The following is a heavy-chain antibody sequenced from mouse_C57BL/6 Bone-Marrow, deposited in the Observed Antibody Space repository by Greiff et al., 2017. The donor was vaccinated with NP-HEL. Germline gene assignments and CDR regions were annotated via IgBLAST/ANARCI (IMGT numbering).Heavy chain of an antibody. CDR2: IYPRSGNT. Sequence: QVQLKESGAELAGPGASVKLSCKASGYTFTSYGVSWVKQRTGQGLEWIGEIYPRSGNTYYNDKITGKAILTADNSSSTAYMELRSLKSEDSAVYFCASWGGDDNWGQGTTLTVSS. CDR3: ASWGGDDN. V-gene: IGHV1-81*01. CDR1: GYTFTSYG. D-gene: IGHD1-1*02. J-gene: IGHJ2*01.